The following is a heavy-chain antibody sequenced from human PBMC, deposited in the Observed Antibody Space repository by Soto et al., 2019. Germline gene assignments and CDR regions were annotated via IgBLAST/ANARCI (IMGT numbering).Heavy chain of an antibody. CDR3: ARGYCSSTSCPYYFDY. D-gene: IGHD2-2*01. Sequence: SETLSLTCTVSGGSISSGGYYWSWIRQHPGKGLEWIGYIYYSGSTYYNPSLKSRVTISVDTSKNQFSLKLSSVTAADTAVYYCARGYCSSTSCPYYFDYWGHGTLVTVSS. V-gene: IGHV4-31*03. CDR1: GGSISSGGYY. J-gene: IGHJ4*01. CDR2: IYYSGST.